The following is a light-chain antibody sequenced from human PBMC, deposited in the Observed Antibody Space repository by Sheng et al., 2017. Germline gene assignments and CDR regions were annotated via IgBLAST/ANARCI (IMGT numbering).Light chain of an antibody. CDR3: QVWDSSSDHWV. Sequence: SYVLTQPPSVSVAPGKTATITCGGNNIEKKNVHWYQQRPGQAPVLVVYVDTDRPSGIPERFSGSNSGNMATLTISRVEAADEADYYCQVWDSSSDHWVFGGGTKLTVL. V-gene: IGLV3-21*03. CDR2: VDT. CDR1: NIEKKN. J-gene: IGLJ3*02.